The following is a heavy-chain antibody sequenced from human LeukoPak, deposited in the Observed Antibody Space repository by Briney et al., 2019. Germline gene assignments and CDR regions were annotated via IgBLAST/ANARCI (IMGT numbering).Heavy chain of an antibody. Sequence: PGGSLRLSCAASGLICTNHGMNWVRQAPGKGLEWVSGITGDAGRTYYADSVKGRFTISRDNSKNTLYLQMNSLRAEDTAIYYCAKDRAWGAFAYWGQGTLVTVSS. J-gene: IGHJ4*02. D-gene: IGHD1-26*01. CDR3: AKDRAWGAFAY. CDR1: GLICTNHG. CDR2: ITGDAGRT. V-gene: IGHV3-23*01.